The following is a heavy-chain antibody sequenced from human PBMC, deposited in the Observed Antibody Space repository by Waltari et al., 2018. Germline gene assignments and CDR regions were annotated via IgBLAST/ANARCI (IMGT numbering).Heavy chain of an antibody. V-gene: IGHV3-21*01. CDR3: ARGTAGGLFDY. Sequence: EVQLVESGGGLVKPGGSLRLSCAASGFTFSSYSMTWVRQAPGKGWGWVSSISSSSSYIYYADSVKGRFTIARDNAKNSLYLQMNSLRAEDTAVYYCARGTAGGLFDYWGQGTLVTVSS. CDR2: ISSSSSYI. CDR1: GFTFSSYS. J-gene: IGHJ4*02. D-gene: IGHD6-25*01.